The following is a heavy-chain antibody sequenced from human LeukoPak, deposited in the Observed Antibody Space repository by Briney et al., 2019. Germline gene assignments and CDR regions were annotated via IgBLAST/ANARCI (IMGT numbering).Heavy chain of an antibody. D-gene: IGHD3-10*01. CDR1: GYTFTSYG. CDR2: ISAYNGNT. CDR3: ARDPSFVLLWFGELSSPDAFDI. J-gene: IGHJ3*02. Sequence: ASVKVSCKASGYTFTSYGISWVRQAPGQGLEWMGWISAYNGNTNYAQKLQGRVTMTTDTSTSTAYMELRSLRSDDTAVYYCARDPSFVLLWFGELSSPDAFDIWGQGTMVIVSS. V-gene: IGHV1-18*04.